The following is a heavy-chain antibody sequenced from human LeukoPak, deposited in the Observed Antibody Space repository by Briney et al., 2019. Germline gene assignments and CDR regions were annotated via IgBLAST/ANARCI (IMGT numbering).Heavy chain of an antibody. V-gene: IGHV3-23*01. CDR1: GFTFSSYA. Sequence: GGSLRLSCAASGFTFSSYAMSWVRQAPGKGLEWVSAISGSGGSTYYADSVKGRFTISRDNSKNTLYLQMDSLRNEDTAVYYCAGQWLIGRLTYYFDYWGRGTLVTVSS. J-gene: IGHJ4*02. D-gene: IGHD3-22*01. CDR3: AGQWLIGRLTYYFDY. CDR2: ISGSGGST.